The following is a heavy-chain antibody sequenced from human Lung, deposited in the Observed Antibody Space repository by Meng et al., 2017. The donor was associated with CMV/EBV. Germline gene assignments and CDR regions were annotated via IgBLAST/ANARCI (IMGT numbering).Heavy chain of an antibody. J-gene: IGHJ6*02. CDR1: GYTFTTYG. V-gene: IGHV1-18*01. Sequence: ASVXVSCKASGYTFTTYGISWVRQAPGEGLEWVGWITAHNGYTNYAQNFQDRVTMTTDTSTSTVYMELRSLRLDDTGVYYCVKDGAGYGMDVWGQGTTVTVSS. D-gene: IGHD6-13*01. CDR2: ITAHNGYT. CDR3: VKDGAGYGMDV.